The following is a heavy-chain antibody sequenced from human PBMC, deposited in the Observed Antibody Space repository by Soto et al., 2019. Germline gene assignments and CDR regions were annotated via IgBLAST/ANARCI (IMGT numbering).Heavy chain of an antibody. CDR3: ARGKRSYVDYFNY. V-gene: IGHV4-30-2*01. J-gene: IGHJ4*02. D-gene: IGHD3-16*01. CDR2: IYHSGST. CDR1: GGSISSGGYS. Sequence: SETLSLTCAVSGGSISSGGYSWSWIQQPPGKGLEWIGYIYHSGSTYYNPSLKSRVTISVDRSKNQFSLKLSSVTAADTAVYYCARGKRSYVDYFNYWGQGTLVTVSS.